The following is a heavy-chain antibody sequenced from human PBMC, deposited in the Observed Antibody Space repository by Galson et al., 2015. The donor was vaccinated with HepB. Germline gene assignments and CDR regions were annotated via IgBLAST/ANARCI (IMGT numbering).Heavy chain of an antibody. CDR1: GYTFTSYA. V-gene: IGHV1-69*13. J-gene: IGHJ4*02. Sequence: SVKVSCKASGYTFTSYAMHWVRQPPGQRLEWMGGIIPIFGTANYAQKFQGRVTITADESTSTAYMELSSLRSEDTAVYYCAISSGWYPGPGYYFDYWGQGTLVTVSS. CDR2: IIPIFGTA. CDR3: AISSGWYPGPGYYFDY. D-gene: IGHD6-19*01.